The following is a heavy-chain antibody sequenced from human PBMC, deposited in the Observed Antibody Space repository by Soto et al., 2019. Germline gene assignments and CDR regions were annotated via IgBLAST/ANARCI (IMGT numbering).Heavy chain of an antibody. D-gene: IGHD1-20*01. CDR3: ARVSFEYNTAYRFDP. V-gene: IGHV4-59*02. CDR2: VYYRGRT. J-gene: IGHJ5*02. CDR1: GDSVSDSY. Sequence: QVQVHESGPGQVKPSETLSLICSVSGDSVSDSYWSWIRQPPGKGLEWIGYVYYRGRTNYNPSLRGRVSTSVDTSKSQASLRVTSVTAADTAVYYCARVSFEYNTAYRFDPWGQGPLVTVSS.